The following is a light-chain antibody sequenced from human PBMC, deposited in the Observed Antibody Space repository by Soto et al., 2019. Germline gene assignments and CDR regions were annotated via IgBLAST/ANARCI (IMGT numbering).Light chain of an antibody. J-gene: IGKJ5*01. V-gene: IGKV4-1*01. Sequence: DIVMTQSPDSLAVSLGERATIYCKSSQSVLYSSNNNNYLAWYQQKPGQPPKLLVYWASTRESGVPDRFSGSGSGTDFTLTITRLEPEDSAVYFCQQYTGPPTTFGQGTRLEIK. CDR2: WAS. CDR1: QSVLYSSNNNNY. CDR3: QQYTGPPTT.